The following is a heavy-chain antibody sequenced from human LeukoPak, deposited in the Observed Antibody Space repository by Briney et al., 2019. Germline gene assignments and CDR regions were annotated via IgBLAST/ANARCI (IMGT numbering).Heavy chain of an antibody. Sequence: SGGSLRLSCAASGFTFSSFWMSWVRQAPGKGLEWVANIKHDGSEKNYVDSVKGRFTISRDNAENSLFLQMNSLRAEDTAVYYCARGGDGYNFMFDYWGQGTLVTVSS. CDR3: ARGGDGYNFMFDY. J-gene: IGHJ4*02. D-gene: IGHD5-24*01. V-gene: IGHV3-7*04. CDR2: IKHDGSEK. CDR1: GFTFSSFW.